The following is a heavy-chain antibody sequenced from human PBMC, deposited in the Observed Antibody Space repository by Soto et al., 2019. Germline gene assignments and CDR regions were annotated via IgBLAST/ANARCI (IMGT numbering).Heavy chain of an antibody. Sequence: SETLSLTCTVSGGSISSRSYYWGWIRQPPGKGLEWIGHIHHSGTTYYNPSLKSRVTIYVDTSKNQFSLKLTSVTAADTAVYYCARHDSAAPATFAFDVWGQGTMVTVSS. CDR2: IHHSGTT. D-gene: IGHD2-15*01. J-gene: IGHJ3*01. CDR3: ARHDSAAPATFAFDV. V-gene: IGHV4-39*01. CDR1: GGSISSRSYY.